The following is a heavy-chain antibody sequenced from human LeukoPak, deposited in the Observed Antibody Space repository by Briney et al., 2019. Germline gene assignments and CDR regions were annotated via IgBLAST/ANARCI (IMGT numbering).Heavy chain of an antibody. CDR2: ISYDGSNK. V-gene: IGHV3-30-3*01. Sequence: GGSLRLSCAASGFTFSSYAMHWVRQAPGKGLEWVAVISYDGSNKYYADSVKGRFTISRDNSKNTLYLQMNSLRAEDTAVYYCARADQRGPVLRYFDWLSKKSPYYFDYWGQGTLVTVSS. CDR3: ARADQRGPVLRYFDWLSKKSPYYFDY. D-gene: IGHD3-9*01. J-gene: IGHJ4*02. CDR1: GFTFSSYA.